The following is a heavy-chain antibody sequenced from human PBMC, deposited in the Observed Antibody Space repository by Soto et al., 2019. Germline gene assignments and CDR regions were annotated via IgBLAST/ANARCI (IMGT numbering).Heavy chain of an antibody. V-gene: IGHV1-2*02. CDR3: VRGRAVAGINDEAFDL. CDR1: GYIFSDYY. D-gene: IGHD6-19*01. Sequence: AASVKVSCKASGYIFSDYYMHWVRHAPGQGLECMGWINPNSGDIIYAQKFQGRVTVTGDPSISTAYMELSRLTSDDTAVYYCVRGRAVAGINDEAFDLWGQGTMVTVSS. CDR2: INPNSGDI. J-gene: IGHJ3*01.